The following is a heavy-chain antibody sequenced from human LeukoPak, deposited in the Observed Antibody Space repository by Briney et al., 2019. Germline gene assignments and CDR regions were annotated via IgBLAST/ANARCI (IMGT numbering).Heavy chain of an antibody. J-gene: IGHJ3*01. V-gene: IGHV4-38-2*02. CDR1: GYSISNGYY. D-gene: IGHD3-22*01. CDR2: IYHRGST. CDR3: ARVVVVITMSAFDV. Sequence: SETLSLTCTVSGYSISNGYYWGWIRQPPGKGLEWVGSIYHRGSTFYNPSLKSRVTISVDTSKNQFSLKMRSVTAADTAVYYCARVVVVITMSAFDVWGQGTTVTVSS.